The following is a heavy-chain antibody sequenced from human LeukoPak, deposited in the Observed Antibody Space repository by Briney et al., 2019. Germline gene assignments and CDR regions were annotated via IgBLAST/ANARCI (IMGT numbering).Heavy chain of an antibody. CDR3: AKGVDYCSGGSCPADY. D-gene: IGHD2-15*01. V-gene: IGHV3-30*18. CDR1: GFTFSNYG. Sequence: GGSLRLSCAASGFTFSNYGIHWVRQAPGKGLEWVAVISYDGNNKYYADSVKGRFTISRDNSKSTLFLQVNSLRAEDTAVYYCAKGVDYCSGGSCPADYWGPGTLVTVSS. CDR2: ISYDGNNK. J-gene: IGHJ4*02.